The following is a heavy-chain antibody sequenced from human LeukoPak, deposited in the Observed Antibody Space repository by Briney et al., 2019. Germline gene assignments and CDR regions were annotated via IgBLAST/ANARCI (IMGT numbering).Heavy chain of an antibody. V-gene: IGHV3-74*01. CDR3: ARGVGYCSSTSCYWWFDP. D-gene: IGHD2-2*01. CDR1: GFTVSSNY. CDR2: INSDGSST. Sequence: GGSLRLSCAASGFTVSSNYMSWVRQAPGKGLEWVSRINSDGSSTSYADSVKGRFTISRDNAKNTLYLRMNSLRAEDTAVYYCARGVGYCSSTSCYWWFDPWGQGTLVTVSS. J-gene: IGHJ5*02.